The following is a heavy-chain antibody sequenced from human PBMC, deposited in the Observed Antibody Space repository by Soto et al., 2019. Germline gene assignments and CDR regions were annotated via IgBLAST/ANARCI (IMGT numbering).Heavy chain of an antibody. J-gene: IGHJ4*02. D-gene: IGHD2-2*01. CDR2: IWYNASNK. V-gene: IGHV3-33*01. Sequence: QVQLVESGGGVVQPGRSLRLSCAASGFTFSSYAMHWVRQAPGKGLEWVAFIWYNASNKYYADSVKGRFTISRDNSKNTLYLQMNSLSAEDTAVYYCARDRIRYCSSTTCLGELDYWGQGTLVTVSS. CDR1: GFTFSSYA. CDR3: ARDRIRYCSSTTCLGELDY.